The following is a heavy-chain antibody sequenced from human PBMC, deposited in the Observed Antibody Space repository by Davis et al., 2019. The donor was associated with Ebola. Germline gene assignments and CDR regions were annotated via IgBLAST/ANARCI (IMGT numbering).Heavy chain of an antibody. CDR3: ARVKYTSSTYYYYGMDV. CDR2: IDPSDSYT. V-gene: IGHV5-10-1*01. D-gene: IGHD6-6*01. Sequence: GESLKISCQGSGYSFTSYWISWVRQMPGKGLEWMGRIDPSDSYTNYSPSFQGHVTIPADKSISTAYLQWSSLKASDTAMYNCARVKYTSSTYYYYGMDVWGQGTTVTVSS. CDR1: GYSFTSYW. J-gene: IGHJ6*02.